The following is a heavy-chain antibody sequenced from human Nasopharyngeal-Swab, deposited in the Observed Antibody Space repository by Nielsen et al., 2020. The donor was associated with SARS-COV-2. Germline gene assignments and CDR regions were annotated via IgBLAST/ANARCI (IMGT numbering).Heavy chain of an antibody. Sequence: GESLKISCAASGFTFDDYGMNWVRQAPGKGLEWVAGINWNGGSTSFADSVKGRFTISRDNAKNSLYLQVNSLRAEDTALYFCARDGPIEHSDGSGYSAYYFDYWGQGVLVTVSS. CDR1: GFTFDDYG. V-gene: IGHV3-20*04. CDR3: ARDGPIEHSDGSGYSAYYFDY. D-gene: IGHD3-22*01. J-gene: IGHJ4*02. CDR2: INWNGGST.